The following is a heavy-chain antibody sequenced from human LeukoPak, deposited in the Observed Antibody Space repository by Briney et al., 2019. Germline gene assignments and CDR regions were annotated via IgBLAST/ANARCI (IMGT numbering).Heavy chain of an antibody. V-gene: IGHV4-4*07. Sequence: SETLSLTCTVSGGSINDYYWSWIRQPAGKELEWIGRIYASGTTRFNPSLKSRVNMSVDTTKNQFSLKLSSVTAADTAVYYCACLVGSGYSFDYWGQGTLVTVSS. J-gene: IGHJ4*02. CDR3: ACLVGSGYSFDY. CDR1: GGSINDYY. D-gene: IGHD3-22*01. CDR2: IYASGTT.